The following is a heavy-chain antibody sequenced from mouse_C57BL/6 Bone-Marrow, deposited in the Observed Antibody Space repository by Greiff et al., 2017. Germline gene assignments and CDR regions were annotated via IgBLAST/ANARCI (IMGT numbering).Heavy chain of an antibody. J-gene: IGHJ2*01. V-gene: IGHV1-26*01. CDR1: GYTFTDYY. CDR3: ARERTGSFDY. Sequence: VQLQQSGPELVKPGASVKISCKASGYTFTDYYMNWVKQSHGQSLEWIGDINPNNGGTSYNQKFKGKATLTVDKSSSTAYMELRSLTSEDSAVYYCARERTGSFDYWGQGTTLTVSS. D-gene: IGHD4-1*01. CDR2: INPNNGGT.